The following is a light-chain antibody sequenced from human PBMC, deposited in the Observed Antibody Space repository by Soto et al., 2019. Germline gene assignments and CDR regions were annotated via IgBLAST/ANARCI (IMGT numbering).Light chain of an antibody. CDR3: QQYNYWPGT. CDR1: QTVISTH. Sequence: IILTQSPGTLSLSPGEGATLSCKASQTVISTHLALYQQKPGQAPRLLIYATTNRATGIDDRFSGSGSGTEFTLTINSLQYEDFAVYYCQQYNYWPGTFGQGTKVDIK. CDR2: ATT. J-gene: IGKJ1*01. V-gene: IGKV3-15*01.